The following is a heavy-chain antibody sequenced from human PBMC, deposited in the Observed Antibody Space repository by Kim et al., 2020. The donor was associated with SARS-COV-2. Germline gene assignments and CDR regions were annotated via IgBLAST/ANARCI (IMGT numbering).Heavy chain of an antibody. CDR3: AKDLTFGEATHYYGMDV. CDR1: GFTFSSYA. Sequence: GGSLRLSCAASGFTFSSYAMSWVRQAPGKGLEWVSAISGSGGSTYYEDSVKCRFTISRDNSKNTLYLQMNSLRAEDMAVYYCAKDLTFGEATHYYGMDVWCPGTTVTVPS. J-gene: IGHJ6*02. V-gene: IGHV3-23*01. CDR2: ISGSGGST. D-gene: IGHD3-10*01.